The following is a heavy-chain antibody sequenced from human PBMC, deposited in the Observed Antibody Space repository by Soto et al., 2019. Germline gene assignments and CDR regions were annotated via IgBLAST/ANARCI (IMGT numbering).Heavy chain of an antibody. CDR3: APYCAFGSGHYPH. J-gene: IGHJ4*02. CDR1: GFSFTDNW. Sequence: EVRLVESGGGLVKPGGSLRLSCAASGFSFTDNWRHWVRQAPGKGLEWVGRIKSRADGETTDYAAPVKGRFTISTVISTHAFYLELSSPRSAATSMYYFAPYCAFGSGHYPHWGQGILVTVSS. D-gene: IGHD3-3*01. V-gene: IGHV3-15*07. CDR2: IKSRADGETT.